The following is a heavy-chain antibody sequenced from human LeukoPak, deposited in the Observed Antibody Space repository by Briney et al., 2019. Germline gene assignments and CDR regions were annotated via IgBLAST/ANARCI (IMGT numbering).Heavy chain of an antibody. J-gene: IGHJ4*02. Sequence: GGSLRLSCAASGFTFSSFAMHWVRQAPGRGLEWVAAISYHGSNTYYADSVKGRFTISRDNSKNTLYLQMNSLRAEDTAVYHCARDPRYDYWGQGTLVTVSS. CDR2: ISYHGSNT. V-gene: IGHV3-30*14. CDR1: GFTFSSFA. CDR3: ARDPRYDY.